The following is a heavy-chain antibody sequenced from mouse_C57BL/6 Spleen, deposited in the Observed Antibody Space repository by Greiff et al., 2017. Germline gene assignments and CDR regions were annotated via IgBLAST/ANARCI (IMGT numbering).Heavy chain of an antibody. V-gene: IGHV1-82*01. D-gene: IGHD3-2*02. CDR2: IYPGDGDT. CDR3: ARAGGTAQPSPYFDY. Sequence: QVQLQQSGPELVKPGASVKISCKASGYAFSSSWMNWVKQRPGKGLEWIGRIYPGDGDTNYNGKFKGKATLTADTSSSTAYMQLSSLTSEDSAVYFCARAGGTAQPSPYFDYWGQGTTLTVSS. CDR1: GYAFSSSW. J-gene: IGHJ2*01.